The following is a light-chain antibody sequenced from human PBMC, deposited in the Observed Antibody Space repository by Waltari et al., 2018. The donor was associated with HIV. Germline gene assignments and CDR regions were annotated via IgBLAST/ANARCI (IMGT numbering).Light chain of an antibody. V-gene: IGLV1-40*01. CDR3: QSYDSSLSAWV. CDR2: GNI. CDR1: GSNIGAGYD. J-gene: IGLJ3*02. Sequence: QPVLTQPPSASGAPGLGVTVSCTGSGSNIGAGYDVHWYQQLPGTAPKLLIYGNINRPSGVPDRFSASKSGTSASLAITGLQPEDEADYYCQSYDSSLSAWVFGGGTKLTVL.